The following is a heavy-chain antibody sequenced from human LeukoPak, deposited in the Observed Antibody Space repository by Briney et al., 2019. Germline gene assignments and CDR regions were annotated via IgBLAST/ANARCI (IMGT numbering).Heavy chain of an antibody. V-gene: IGHV1-2*02. D-gene: IGHD3-9*01. CDR1: GYTFTGYY. Sequence: ASVKVSCKASGYTFTGYYMHWVRQAPGQGLEWMGWINPNSGGTNYAQKFQGRVTMTRDTSISTAYMELSRLRSDDTAVYYCARAYYDILTGYENFDYWGQRTLVTVSS. J-gene: IGHJ4*02. CDR3: ARAYYDILTGYENFDY. CDR2: INPNSGGT.